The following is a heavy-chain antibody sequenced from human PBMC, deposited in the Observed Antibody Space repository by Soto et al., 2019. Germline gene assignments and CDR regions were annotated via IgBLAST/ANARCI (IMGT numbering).Heavy chain of an antibody. CDR3: ARVSYGDFSDWYFDL. Sequence: EVQLVESGGGLVQPGGSLRLSCAAYGFTFSSYWMHWVRQAPGKGLVWVSRINSYGSSTNYADSAKGRFTISRDNAKKTLYLQMNSLRDEDTAVYYCARVSYGDFSDWYFDLWGRGTLVTVSS. J-gene: IGHJ2*01. V-gene: IGHV3-74*01. D-gene: IGHD4-17*01. CDR1: GFTFSSYW. CDR2: INSYGSST.